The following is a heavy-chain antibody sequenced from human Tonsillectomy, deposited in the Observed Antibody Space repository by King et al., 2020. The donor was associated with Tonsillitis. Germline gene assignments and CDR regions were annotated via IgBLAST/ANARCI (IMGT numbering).Heavy chain of an antibody. Sequence: VQLVESGGGLVQPGGSLRLSCTASGFTFSAHAMTWVRQAPGKGLEWVSGISGRGDFTYYADSVKGQFTISRDNSKNTLFLQMNSLRAEDTAVYYCAKDQGGKEHDYIDYFGAFDIWGQGTMVTVSS. CDR3: AKDQGGKEHDYIDYFGAFDI. J-gene: IGHJ3*02. V-gene: IGHV3-23*04. CDR2: ISGRGDFT. CDR1: GFTFSAHA. D-gene: IGHD3-16*01.